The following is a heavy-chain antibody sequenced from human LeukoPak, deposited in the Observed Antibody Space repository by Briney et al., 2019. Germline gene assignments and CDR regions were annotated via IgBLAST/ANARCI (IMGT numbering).Heavy chain of an antibody. CDR1: GFPFSSYG. J-gene: IGHJ4*02. CDR3: ARREDCSGGSCYSNY. D-gene: IGHD2-15*01. Sequence: GSLQLSFAASGFPFSSYGMNWVRPAPGEGLGWGPCISSSSTYIYYADSVKGRFTISRDNARNSLYLQMNSLRAEDTAVYYCARREDCSGGSCYSNYWGQGTLSPSPQ. CDR2: ISSSSTYI. V-gene: IGHV3-21*01.